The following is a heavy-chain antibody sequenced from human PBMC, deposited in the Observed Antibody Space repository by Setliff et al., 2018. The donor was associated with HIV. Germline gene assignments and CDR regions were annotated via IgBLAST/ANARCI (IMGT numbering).Heavy chain of an antibody. V-gene: IGHV1-18*01. D-gene: IGHD3-22*01. CDR1: GYTFNSYG. CDR3: ARDGYYDNIGFYYAWGVVADY. CDR2: ISVHNGNT. J-gene: IGHJ4*02. Sequence: GASVKVSCKASGYTFNSYGISWVRQAPGQGLEWMGWISVHNGNTNYAQSVQDRVTLTTDTSTNTAYMELRSLRSDDTALYYCARDGYYDNIGFYYAWGVVADYWGQGTLVTVS.